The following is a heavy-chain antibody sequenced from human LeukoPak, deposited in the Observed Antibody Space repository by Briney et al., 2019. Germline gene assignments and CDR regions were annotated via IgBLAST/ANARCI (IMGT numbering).Heavy chain of an antibody. Sequence: SAKVSCKASGGTFSSYAISWVRQAPGQGLEWMGRIIPILGIANYAQKFQGRVTITADKSTSTAYMELSSLRSEDTAVYYCARVRQGGSGSYYLSRYYYGMDVWGQGTTVTVSS. CDR3: ARVRQGGSGSYYLSRYYYGMDV. D-gene: IGHD3-10*01. CDR1: GGTFSSYA. CDR2: IIPILGIA. J-gene: IGHJ6*02. V-gene: IGHV1-69*04.